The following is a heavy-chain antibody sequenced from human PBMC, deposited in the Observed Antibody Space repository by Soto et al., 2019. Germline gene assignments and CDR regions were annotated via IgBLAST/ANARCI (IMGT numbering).Heavy chain of an antibody. CDR1: GFTFSSYA. D-gene: IGHD5-18*01. CDR2: ISGSGGST. CDR3: AKRSRNYGYNYYYYYGMDV. Sequence: GGSLRLSCAASGFTFSSYAMSWVRQAPGKGLEWVSAISGSGGSTYYADSVKGRFTISRDNSKNTLYLQMNSLRAEDTAVYYCAKRSRNYGYNYYYYYGMDVWGQGTTVTVSS. J-gene: IGHJ6*02. V-gene: IGHV3-23*01.